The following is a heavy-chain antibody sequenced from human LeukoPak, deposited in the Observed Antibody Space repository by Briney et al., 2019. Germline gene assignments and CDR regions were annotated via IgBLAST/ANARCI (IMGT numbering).Heavy chain of an antibody. V-gene: IGHV1-18*01. D-gene: IGHD1-1*01. CDR1: GYTFTSYG. Sequence: ASVKVSCKASGYTFTSYGISWVRQAPGQGLEWMGWISAYNGNTNYAQKLQGRVTMTTDTSTSTAYMELRSLRSDDTAVYYCAREAFSWNDSGYYYYYYMDIWGKGTTVTVSS. J-gene: IGHJ6*03. CDR3: AREAFSWNDSGYYYYYYMDI. CDR2: ISAYNGNT.